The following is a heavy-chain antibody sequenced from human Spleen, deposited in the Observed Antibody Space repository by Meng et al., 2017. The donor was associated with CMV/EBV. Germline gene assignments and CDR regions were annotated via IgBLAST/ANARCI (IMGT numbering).Heavy chain of an antibody. J-gene: IGHJ5*01. V-gene: IGHV3-74*01. CDR2: ISSDGSST. D-gene: IGHD3-3*01. CDR1: GFTFSSYW. CDR3: ATGRRGDFWSLNWFDP. Sequence: GGSLRLSCAASGFTFSSYWMHWVRQAPGKGLVWVSRISSDGSSTNFADSVKGRFTISRDNAKNTLYLQMNSLRAEDTAVYYCATGRRGDFWSLNWFDPWGQGTLVTVSS.